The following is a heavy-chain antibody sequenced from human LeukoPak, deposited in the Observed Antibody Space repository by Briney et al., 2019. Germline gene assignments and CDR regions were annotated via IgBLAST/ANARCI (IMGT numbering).Heavy chain of an antibody. CDR1: GFTFSSYS. J-gene: IGHJ4*02. CDR2: ISSSSSTI. D-gene: IGHD2-15*01. V-gene: IGHV3-48*04. Sequence: GGSLRLSCAASGFTFSSYSMNWVRKAPGKGLEWVSYISSSSSTIYYADSVKGRFTISRDNAKNSLYLQMNSLRAEDTAVYYCAREYFSGGRWYLDYWGQGTLVTVSS. CDR3: AREYFSGGRWYLDY.